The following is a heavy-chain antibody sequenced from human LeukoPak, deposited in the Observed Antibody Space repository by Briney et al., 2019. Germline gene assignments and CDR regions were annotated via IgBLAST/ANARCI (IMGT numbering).Heavy chain of an antibody. CDR3: AREAINYYGSGSYNYYYGMDV. D-gene: IGHD3-10*01. J-gene: IGHJ6*02. Sequence: PSQTLSLTCTVSGGSISSGDYYWSWTRQPPGKGLEWIGYIYYSGSTYYNPSLKSRVTISVDTSKNQFSLKLSSVTAADTAVYYCAREAINYYGSGSYNYYYGMDVWGQGTTVTVSS. V-gene: IGHV4-30-4*01. CDR2: IYYSGST. CDR1: GGSISSGDYY.